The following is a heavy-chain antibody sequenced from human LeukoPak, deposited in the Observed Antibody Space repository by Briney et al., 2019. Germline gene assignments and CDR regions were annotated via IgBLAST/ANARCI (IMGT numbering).Heavy chain of an antibody. D-gene: IGHD3-9*01. CDR1: GYTFTCYD. CDR3: ARDGDYDILSGP. J-gene: IGHJ5*02. V-gene: IGHV1-69*06. Sequence: SVKVSCKASGYTFTCYDINWVRQATGQGLEWMGGIIPIFGTANYAQKFQGRVTITADKSTSTAYMELSSLRSEDTAVYYCARDGDYDILSGPWGQGTLVTVSS. CDR2: IIPIFGTA.